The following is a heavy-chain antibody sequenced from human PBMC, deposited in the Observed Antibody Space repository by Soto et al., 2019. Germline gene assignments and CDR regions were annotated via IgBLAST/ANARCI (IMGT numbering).Heavy chain of an antibody. J-gene: IGHJ5*02. CDR3: ATTFDYNGYFHP. D-gene: IGHD4-4*01. Sequence: GESLKISCKTSGYSLTTYWFAWVRQMPGKGLEWMGIIYLSDSDTIYSPSAQGHFTISADKSIKTAYLQWSSLKASDTAIYYCATTFDYNGYFHPWVHGPQVTVSP. CDR1: GYSLTTYW. V-gene: IGHV5-51*01. CDR2: IYLSDSDT.